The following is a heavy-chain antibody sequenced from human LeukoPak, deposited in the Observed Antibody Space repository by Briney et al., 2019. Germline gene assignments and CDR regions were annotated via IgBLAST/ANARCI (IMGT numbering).Heavy chain of an antibody. CDR2: IWYDGSNK. J-gene: IGHJ6*03. CDR1: GFTFSSYG. CDR3: AKDGETGTAYYYYYMDV. D-gene: IGHD1-1*01. V-gene: IGHV3-33*06. Sequence: PGRSLRLSCAASGFTFSSYGMHWVRQAPGKGLEWVAVIWYDGSNKYYADSVKGRFTISRDDSKNTLFLQMNSLRAEDTAVYYCAKDGETGTAYYYYYMDVWGKGTTVTVPS.